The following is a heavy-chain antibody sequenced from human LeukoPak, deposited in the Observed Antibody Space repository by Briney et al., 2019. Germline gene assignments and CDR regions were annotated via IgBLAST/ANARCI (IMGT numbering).Heavy chain of an antibody. V-gene: IGHV3-66*04. Sequence: GGSLRLSCAASGFTVSSNYMSWVRQAPGKGLEWVSVIYSGGSTYYADSVKGRFTISRDNSKNTLYLQMNSLRAEDTAVYYCARHSGHIYSGYDNYFDYWGQGTLVTVSS. CDR2: IYSGGST. D-gene: IGHD5-12*01. CDR1: GFTVSSNY. J-gene: IGHJ4*02. CDR3: ARHSGHIYSGYDNYFDY.